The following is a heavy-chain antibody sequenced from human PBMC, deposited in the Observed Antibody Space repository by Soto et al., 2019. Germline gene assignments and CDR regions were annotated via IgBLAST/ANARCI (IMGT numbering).Heavy chain of an antibody. J-gene: IGHJ5*02. CDR1: GGSISSSNW. CDR3: ARGRGSSWYNQNWFDP. Sequence: SETLSLTCAVSGGSISSSNWWSWVRQPPGKGLEWIGEIYHSGSTNYNPSLKSRVTISVDKSKNQFSLKLSSVTAADTAVYYCARGRGSSWYNQNWFDPWGQGTLVTVSS. D-gene: IGHD6-13*01. V-gene: IGHV4-4*02. CDR2: IYHSGST.